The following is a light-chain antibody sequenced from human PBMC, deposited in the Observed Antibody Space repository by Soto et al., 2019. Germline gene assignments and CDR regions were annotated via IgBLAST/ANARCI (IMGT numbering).Light chain of an antibody. CDR3: GTWDSSLSAEV. J-gene: IGLJ2*01. Sequence: QSVLTQPPSVSAAPGQKVTISCSGSSSNIGNNFVSWYQQLPGTAPKLLIYDNDKRPSGIPDRFSGSKSGTSVTLDITGLQTGDEADYYCGTWDSSLSAEVFGGGTKLTVL. V-gene: IGLV1-51*01. CDR2: DND. CDR1: SSNIGNNF.